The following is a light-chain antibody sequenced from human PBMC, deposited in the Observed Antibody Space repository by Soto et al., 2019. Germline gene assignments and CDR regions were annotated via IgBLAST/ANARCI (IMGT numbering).Light chain of an antibody. J-gene: IGKJ4*01. CDR3: QQYNNWPTLT. CDR2: GAS. Sequence: EIVMTQSPATLSVSPGERATLSCRASQSVSGNLAWYQQKPGQAPRLLIYGASTRATGIPARFSGSGSGTEFSLTLSSLRSEGFAVYYCQQYNNWPTLTFGGGTQVAIK. V-gene: IGKV3-15*01. CDR1: QSVSGN.